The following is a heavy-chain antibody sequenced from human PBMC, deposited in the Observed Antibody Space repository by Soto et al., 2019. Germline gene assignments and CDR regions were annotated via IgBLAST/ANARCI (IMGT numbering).Heavy chain of an antibody. CDR1: GYTFTSYG. CDR2: ISAYNGNT. CDR3: ARCYVREPPNPDIVVVPAAIFYYYYYMDV. V-gene: IGHV1-18*01. Sequence: ASVKVSCKASGYTFTSYGISWVRQAPGQGLEWMGWISAYNGNTNYAQKLQGRVTMTTDTSTSTAYMELRSLRSDDTAVYYCARCYVREPPNPDIVVVPAAIFYYYYYMDVWGKGTTVTVSS. J-gene: IGHJ6*03. D-gene: IGHD2-2*02.